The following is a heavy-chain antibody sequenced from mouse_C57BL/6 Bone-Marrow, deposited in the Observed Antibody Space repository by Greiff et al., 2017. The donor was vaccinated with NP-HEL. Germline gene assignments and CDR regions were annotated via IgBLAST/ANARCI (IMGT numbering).Heavy chain of an antibody. Sequence: QVQLQQPGAELVKPGASVKMSCKASGYTFTSYWITWVKQRPGQGLEWIGDIYPGSGSTNYIEKFKSKATLTVDTSSSTAYMQLSSLTSEDSAVYYCAPAYYSNYDAMDYWGQGTSVTVSS. CDR2: IYPGSGST. V-gene: IGHV1-55*01. CDR3: APAYYSNYDAMDY. D-gene: IGHD2-5*01. J-gene: IGHJ4*01. CDR1: GYTFTSYW.